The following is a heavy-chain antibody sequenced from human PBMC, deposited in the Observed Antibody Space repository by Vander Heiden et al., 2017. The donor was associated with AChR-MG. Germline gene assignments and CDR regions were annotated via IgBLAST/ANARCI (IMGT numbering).Heavy chain of an antibody. D-gene: IGHD3-22*01. V-gene: IGHV4-39*01. CDR3: ARLRSGEDALDI. Sequence: QLQLQESGPGLVKPSETLSLPCTVSGCSISSSSYYWGWIRQPPGKGLEWIGSIYYSGSTYYNPSLKSRVTISVDTSKNQFSLKLSSVTAADTAVYYCARLRSGEDALDIWGQGTIVTVSS. CDR2: IYYSGST. CDR1: GCSISSSSYY. J-gene: IGHJ3*02.